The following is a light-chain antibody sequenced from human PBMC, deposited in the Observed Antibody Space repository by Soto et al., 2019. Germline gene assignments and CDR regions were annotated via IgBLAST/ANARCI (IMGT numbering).Light chain of an antibody. CDR3: QHCDGLLPAIV. V-gene: IGKV1-33*01. J-gene: IGKJ3*01. CDR1: QDISKY. Sequence: DIQLTQSPSSLSASVGDRVTITCQASQDISKYLNWYQQKPGRAPKLLIYDASSLESGVPSRFSGSGSGTDFTFTISSLQPEDIATYYCQHCDGLLPAIVFGPGTKVDI. CDR2: DAS.